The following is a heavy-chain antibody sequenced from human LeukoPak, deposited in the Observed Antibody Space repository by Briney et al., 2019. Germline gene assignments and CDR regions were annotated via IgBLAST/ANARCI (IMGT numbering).Heavy chain of an antibody. J-gene: IGHJ5*02. Sequence: SGPTLVNPTQTLTLTCNFSEFSRSTSGVGVGWIRQPQGKALEWLELIYWHDNKRYRPSLKSSLTSTKDTSKNQVVLTMTNMDPVDTATDYCAHRYDFWSGSFAPGGEETLVTVP. CDR3: AHRYDFWSGSFAP. CDR2: IYWHDNK. D-gene: IGHD3-3*01. CDR1: EFSRSTSGVG. V-gene: IGHV2-5*01.